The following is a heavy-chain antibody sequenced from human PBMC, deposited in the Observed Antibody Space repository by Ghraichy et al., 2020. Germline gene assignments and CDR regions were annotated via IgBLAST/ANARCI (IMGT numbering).Heavy chain of an antibody. CDR2: INHSGST. CDR1: GGSFSGYY. Sequence: SETLSLPCAVYGGSFSGYYWSWIRQPPGKGLEWIGEINHSGSTNYNPSLKSRVTISVDTSKNQFSLKLSSVTAADTAVYYCARNHDYGSGSYYYYYGMDVWGQGTTVTVSS. J-gene: IGHJ6*02. CDR3: ARNHDYGSGSYYYYYGMDV. D-gene: IGHD3-10*01. V-gene: IGHV4-34*01.